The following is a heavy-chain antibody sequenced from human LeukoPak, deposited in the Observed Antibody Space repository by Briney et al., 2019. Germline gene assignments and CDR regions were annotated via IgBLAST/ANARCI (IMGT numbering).Heavy chain of an antibody. Sequence: SVKVSCKASGGTFSSYAISWVRQAPGQGLEWMGGITPIFGTANYAQKFQGRVTITADKSTSTAYMELSSLRSEDTAVYYCAREGYIFGFDPWGQGTLVTVSS. CDR3: AREGYIFGFDP. J-gene: IGHJ5*02. D-gene: IGHD3-3*01. CDR2: ITPIFGTA. CDR1: GGTFSSYA. V-gene: IGHV1-69*06.